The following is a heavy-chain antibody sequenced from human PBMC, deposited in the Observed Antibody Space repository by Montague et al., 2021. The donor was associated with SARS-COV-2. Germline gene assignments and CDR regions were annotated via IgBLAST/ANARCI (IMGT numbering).Heavy chain of an antibody. V-gene: IGHV4-59*08. CDR2: IHYTGSA. Sequence: SETLSLTCTVSGGSINNYYWSWIRQPPEKGPEWIAFIHYTGSANYNPSLKSRATISVDLYKNQCSLKLTSVTAADAALYYCARHLAVGTSGFDIWGQGTMVTVSS. CDR1: GGSINNYY. D-gene: IGHD6-19*01. J-gene: IGHJ3*02. CDR3: ARHLAVGTSGFDI.